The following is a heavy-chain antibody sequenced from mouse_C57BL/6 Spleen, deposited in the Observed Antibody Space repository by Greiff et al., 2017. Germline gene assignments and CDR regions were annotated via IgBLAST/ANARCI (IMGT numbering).Heavy chain of an antibody. Sequence: QVQLQHSGAELVRPGASVTLSCKASGYTFTDYEMHWVKQTPVHGLEWIGAIDPETGGTAYNQKFKGKAILTADKSSSTAYMELRSLTSEYSAVYYCTKFFAYWGQGTLVTVSA. CDR3: TKFFAY. CDR2: IDPETGGT. V-gene: IGHV1-15*01. J-gene: IGHJ3*01. CDR1: GYTFTDYE.